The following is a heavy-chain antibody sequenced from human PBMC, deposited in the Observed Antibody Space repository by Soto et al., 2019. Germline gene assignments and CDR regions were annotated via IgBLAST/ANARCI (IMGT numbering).Heavy chain of an antibody. CDR1: GFTFGDYA. V-gene: IGHV3-49*04. CDR2: IRSKAYGGTT. D-gene: IGHD6-19*01. Sequence: PGGSLRLSCTASGFTFGDYAMSWVRQAPGKGLEWVGFIRSKAYGGTTEYAASVKGRFTISRDDSKSIAYLQMNSLKTEDTAVYYCTRENSSGWYEIRYYYYGMDVWGQGTTVTVSS. CDR3: TRENSSGWYEIRYYYYGMDV. J-gene: IGHJ6*02.